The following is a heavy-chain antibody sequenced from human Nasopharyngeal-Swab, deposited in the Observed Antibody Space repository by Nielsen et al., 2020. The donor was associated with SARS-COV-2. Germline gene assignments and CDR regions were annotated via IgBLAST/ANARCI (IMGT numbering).Heavy chain of an antibody. CDR1: GFSFSSYA. D-gene: IGHD6-13*01. CDR2: INGSGGST. J-gene: IGHJ4*02. Sequence: GESLKISCAASGFSFSSYAMSWVRQAPGKGLEWVSAINGSGGSTYYADSVKGRFTISRDKSKNTLYLQMNSLRAEDTAVYYCAKDGGGGVQSIAAAGTHFDYWGQGTLVTVSS. V-gene: IGHV3-23*01. CDR3: AKDGGGGVQSIAAAGTHFDY.